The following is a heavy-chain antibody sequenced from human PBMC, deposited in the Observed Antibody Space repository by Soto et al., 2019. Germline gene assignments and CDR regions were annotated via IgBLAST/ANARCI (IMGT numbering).Heavy chain of an antibody. D-gene: IGHD6-6*01. CDR3: SRGTSIAASGDY. CDR1: GYTFTNYG. V-gene: IGHV1-18*01. J-gene: IGHJ4*01. CDR2: VSAYNGER. Sequence: QVQLVQSGAEVKKPGASVKVSCKASGYTFTNYGINWVRQAPGQGLEWLGWVSAYNGERRYAQRVQARVITTTDTSTTTAYMELRSLRSDDTAVYYCSRGTSIAASGDYWGQGTLVTVSS.